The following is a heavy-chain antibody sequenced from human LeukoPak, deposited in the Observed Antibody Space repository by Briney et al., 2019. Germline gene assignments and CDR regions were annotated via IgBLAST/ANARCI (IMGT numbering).Heavy chain of an antibody. J-gene: IGHJ4*02. CDR2: IYYSGST. Sequence: SETLSLTCTVSGGSISSYYWSWIRQPPGKGLEWIGDIYYSGSTNYNPSLKSRVTISVDTSKNQFSLRLSSVTAADTAVYYSARLASGSYGPLTPFDYWGQGTLVTVAS. CDR3: ARLASGSYGPLTPFDY. D-gene: IGHD1-26*01. CDR1: GGSISSYY. V-gene: IGHV4-59*08.